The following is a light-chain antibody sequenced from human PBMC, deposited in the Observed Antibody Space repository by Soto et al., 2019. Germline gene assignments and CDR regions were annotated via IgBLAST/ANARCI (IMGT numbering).Light chain of an antibody. J-gene: IGLJ2*01. CDR3: RVGDSGSDHVV. V-gene: IGLV3-12*02. CDR2: TDS. Sequence: SYELTQPHSVSVATAQMARITCGGNNIGSKAVNWNQQKPGQDPVLVIYTDSDRPSGIPERFSGSNLGNTATLNISRIEAGDEADCYCRVGDSGSDHVVFGGGTKLTVL. CDR1: NIGSKA.